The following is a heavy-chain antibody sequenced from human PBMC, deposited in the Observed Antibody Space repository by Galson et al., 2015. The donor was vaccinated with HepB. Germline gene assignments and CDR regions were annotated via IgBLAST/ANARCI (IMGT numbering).Heavy chain of an antibody. V-gene: IGHV1-69*13. CDR3: ARGYLYYQGPYYFDY. Sequence: SVKVSCKASGGTFSSYAINWVRQAPGQGLEWMGGIIPIFGTANYAQKFQGRVTITADESTNTAYMELSSLRSEDTAVYYCARGYLYYQGPYYFDYWGQGTLVTVSS. J-gene: IGHJ4*02. CDR2: IIPIFGTA. CDR1: GGTFSSYA. D-gene: IGHD2-2*01.